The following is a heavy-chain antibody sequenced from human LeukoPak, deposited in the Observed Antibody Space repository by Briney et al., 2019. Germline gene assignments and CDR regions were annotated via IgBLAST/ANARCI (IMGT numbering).Heavy chain of an antibody. CDR1: GGSISSAGYY. J-gene: IGHJ4*02. D-gene: IGHD3-22*01. Sequence: SETLSLTCTVSGGSISSAGYYWSWIRQQPGKGLEWIGCIYYSGGTYYNPSLLSRSTISADTSKNQFSLILSFVTAADTAVYYCGRAPGDSSGFDYWGQGTLVTVSS. V-gene: IGHV4-31*03. CDR3: GRAPGDSSGFDY. CDR2: IYYSGGT.